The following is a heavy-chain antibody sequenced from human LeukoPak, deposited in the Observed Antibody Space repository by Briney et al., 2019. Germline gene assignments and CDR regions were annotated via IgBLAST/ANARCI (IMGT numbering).Heavy chain of an antibody. CDR3: ARGTYYYGSGIFRGGYYFDY. D-gene: IGHD3-10*01. V-gene: IGHV3-7*01. Sequence: PGGSLRLSCAASGFTFSSYWMSWVRQAPGKGLEWVANIKQDGSEKYYVDSVKGRFTISRDNAKNSLYLQMNSLRAEDTAVYYCARGTYYYGSGIFRGGYYFDYWGQGTLVTVSS. CDR1: GFTFSSYW. J-gene: IGHJ4*02. CDR2: IKQDGSEK.